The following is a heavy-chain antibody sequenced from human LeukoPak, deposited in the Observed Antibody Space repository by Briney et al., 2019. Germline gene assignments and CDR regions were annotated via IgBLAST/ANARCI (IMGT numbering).Heavy chain of an antibody. CDR2: IGPSSNTI. CDR3: AREMGTTSGS. CDR1: TFTFSSAT. D-gene: IGHD1-7*01. Sequence: GGSLRLSCTASTFTFSSATMNWVRQAPGKGLEWVSHIGPSSNTIYYADSVKGRFTISRDNAKNSLYLQMNSLRDEDTAVYYCAREMGTTSGSWGQGTLVTVSS. V-gene: IGHV3-48*02. J-gene: IGHJ5*02.